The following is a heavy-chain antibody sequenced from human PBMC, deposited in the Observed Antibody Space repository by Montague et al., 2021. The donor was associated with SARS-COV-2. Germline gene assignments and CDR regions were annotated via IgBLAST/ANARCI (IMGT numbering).Heavy chain of an antibody. Sequence: PALVTPTQTPALTCTFSGFSLTTDGMCVSWIRQPPGKALGWLARIDWDDDKYYSTSLKTRLTISKDTSKNQVVLTMTNMNPADTATYYCARNGVEFRGSEKYYSGNWLDPWGQGTLVTVSS. CDR2: IDWDDDK. CDR3: ARNGVEFRGSEKYYSGNWLDP. J-gene: IGHJ5*02. D-gene: IGHD3-10*01. CDR1: GFSLTTDGMC. V-gene: IGHV2-70*11.